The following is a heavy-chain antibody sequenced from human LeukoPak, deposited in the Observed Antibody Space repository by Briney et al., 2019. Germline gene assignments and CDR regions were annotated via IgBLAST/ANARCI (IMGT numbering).Heavy chain of an antibody. CDR2: ISYDGSNK. CDR1: GFTFSNYG. J-gene: IGHJ1*01. Sequence: PGRSLRLSCAASGFTFSNYGMHWVRQAPGKGLEWVALISYDGSNKYYADSVKGRFTISRDNSKNTLYLQMNSLRAEDTAIYYCAKMAAEEHRGQGTLVTVSS. CDR3: AKMAAEEH. V-gene: IGHV3-30*18. D-gene: IGHD6-25*01.